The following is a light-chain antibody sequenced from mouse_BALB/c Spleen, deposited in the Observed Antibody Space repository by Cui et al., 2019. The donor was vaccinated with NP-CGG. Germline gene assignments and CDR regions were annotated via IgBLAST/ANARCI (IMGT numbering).Light chain of an antibody. V-gene: IGLV1*01. CDR3: ALWYSNHWV. CDR2: GTN. Sequence: QAVVTPESALPTPPGEILTPTCRSSTGAVTTNNYANWVQEKPDHLFTGLIGGTNNRAPGVPARFSGSLIGDKAALTITGAQTEDEAIYFCALWYSNHWVFGGGTKLTVL. J-gene: IGLJ1*01. CDR1: TGAVTTNNY.